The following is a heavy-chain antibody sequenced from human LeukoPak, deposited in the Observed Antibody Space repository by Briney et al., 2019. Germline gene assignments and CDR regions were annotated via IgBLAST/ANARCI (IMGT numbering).Heavy chain of an antibody. J-gene: IGHJ4*02. CDR3: ASRHYDFGYY. CDR1: GFAFSTYP. Sequence: PGGSLRLSCAASGFAFSTYPVHWVRQAPGKGLEWVAVISYDGSNKYYADSVKGRFTISRDNSKNTSYLQMNSLRAEDTAIYYCASRHYDFGYYWGQGTLVTVSS. V-gene: IGHV3-30*04. CDR2: ISYDGSNK. D-gene: IGHD4-17*01.